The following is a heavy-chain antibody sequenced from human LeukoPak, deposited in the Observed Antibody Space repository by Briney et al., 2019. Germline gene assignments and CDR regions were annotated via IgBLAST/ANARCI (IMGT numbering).Heavy chain of an antibody. Sequence: PSETLSLTCTVSGGSISSYYWSWIRQPPGKGLEWIGYIYYSGSTNYNPSPKSRVTISVDTSKNQFSLKLSSVTAADTAVYYCARHFDTGGFDPWGQGTLVTVSS. CDR2: IYYSGST. CDR1: GGSISSYY. D-gene: IGHD3-10*01. CDR3: ARHFDTGGFDP. V-gene: IGHV4-59*08. J-gene: IGHJ5*02.